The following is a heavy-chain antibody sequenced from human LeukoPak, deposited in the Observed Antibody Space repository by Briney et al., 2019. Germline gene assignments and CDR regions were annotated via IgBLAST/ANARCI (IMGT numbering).Heavy chain of an antibody. CDR1: GFTFSSYW. CDR2: IKQDGSEK. V-gene: IGHV3-7*01. D-gene: IGHD1-26*01. Sequence: GGSLRLSCAASGFTFSSYWMSWVRQAPGKGLEWVANIKQDGSEKYYVDSVKGRFTISRDNAKNSLYLQMNSLRAEDTAVYYCARGPAANSGNYYVGDYWGQGTLATVSS. CDR3: ARGPAANSGNYYVGDY. J-gene: IGHJ4*02.